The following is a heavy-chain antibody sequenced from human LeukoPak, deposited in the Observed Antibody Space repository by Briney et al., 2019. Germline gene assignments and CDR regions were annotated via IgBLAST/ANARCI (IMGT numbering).Heavy chain of an antibody. CDR3: ARVETAVAGTFDY. CDR1: GGTFSSYA. J-gene: IGHJ4*02. CDR2: IIPILGIA. D-gene: IGHD6-19*01. V-gene: IGHV1-69*04. Sequence: SVKVSCKASGGTFSSYAISWLRQAPGQGLEWMGRIIPILGIANYPQKFQGRVTITADKSTSTAYMELSSLRSEDTAVYYCARVETAVAGTFDYWGQGTLVTVSS.